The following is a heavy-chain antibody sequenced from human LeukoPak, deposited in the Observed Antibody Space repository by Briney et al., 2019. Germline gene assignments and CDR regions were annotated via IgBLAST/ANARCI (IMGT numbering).Heavy chain of an antibody. V-gene: IGHV1-18*01. Sequence: ASVKVSCKASGYTFTSYGISWVRQAPGQGLEWMGWISAYNGNTNYAQKLQGRVTMTTDTSTSTAYMELRSLRSDDTAVYYCARPGYCSGGSCYRYYYYGMDVWGQGTTVTVSS. CDR2: ISAYNGNT. CDR1: GYTFTSYG. CDR3: ARPGYCSGGSCYRYYYYGMDV. D-gene: IGHD2-15*01. J-gene: IGHJ6*02.